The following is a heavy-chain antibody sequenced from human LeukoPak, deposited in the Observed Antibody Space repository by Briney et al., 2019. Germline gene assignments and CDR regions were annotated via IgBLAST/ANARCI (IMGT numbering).Heavy chain of an antibody. CDR3: ARGDSSGYYYFDY. Sequence: QTGGSLRLSCAASGFTVSSNYMSWVRQAPGKGLEWVSVIYSGGNTYYADSVKGRFTISRDNSKNTLYLQMISLRAEDTAVYYCARGDSSGYYYFDYWGQGTLVTVSS. J-gene: IGHJ4*02. CDR2: IYSGGNT. CDR1: GFTVSSNY. D-gene: IGHD6-19*01. V-gene: IGHV3-53*01.